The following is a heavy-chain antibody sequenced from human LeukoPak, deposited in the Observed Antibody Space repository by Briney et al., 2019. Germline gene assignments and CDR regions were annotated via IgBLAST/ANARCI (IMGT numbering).Heavy chain of an antibody. D-gene: IGHD4-17*01. CDR2: ISYDGSNK. J-gene: IGHJ4*02. Sequence: GGSLRLSCAASGFTFSSYAMHWVRQAPGKGLEWVAVISYDGSNKYYADSVKGRFTISRDNSKNTLYLQMNSLRAEDTAVYYCAKPSHIYGDYVVYVGAFDYWGQGTLVTVSS. CDR3: AKPSHIYGDYVVYVGAFDY. CDR1: GFTFSSYA. V-gene: IGHV3-30-3*02.